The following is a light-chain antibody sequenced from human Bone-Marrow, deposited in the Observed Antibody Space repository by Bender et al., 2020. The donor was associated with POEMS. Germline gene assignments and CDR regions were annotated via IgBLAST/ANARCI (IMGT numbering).Light chain of an antibody. CDR3: CSFAGGPYV. Sequence: QSALTQPASVSGSPGQSVTISCTGTSSDVGHYNLVSWYQQHPGKVPKALIYDDKRPPSGVSPRFSASKSGNLAFLTISGLQAEDEADYYCCSFAGGPYVFGTGTKV. V-gene: IGLV2-23*01. CDR2: DDK. CDR1: SSDVGHYNL. J-gene: IGLJ1*01.